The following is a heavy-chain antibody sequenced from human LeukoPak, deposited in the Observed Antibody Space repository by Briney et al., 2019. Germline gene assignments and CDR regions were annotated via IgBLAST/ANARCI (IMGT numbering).Heavy chain of an antibody. CDR2: ISSTTYT. CDR3: ARDGSGWSWDV. J-gene: IGHJ6*02. CDR1: GSTFSVYS. Sequence: GGSLRLSCAASGSTFSVYSMSWIRQAPEKGLEWVSSISSTTYTYYADSVKGRFTISRDNSKNSLYLQMNSLTAEDTALYYCARDGSGWSWDVWGQGTTVTVSS. D-gene: IGHD6-19*01. V-gene: IGHV3-21*01.